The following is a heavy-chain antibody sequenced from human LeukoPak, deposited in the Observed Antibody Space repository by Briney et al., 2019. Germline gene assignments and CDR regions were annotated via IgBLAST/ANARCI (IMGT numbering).Heavy chain of an antibody. Sequence: GGSLRLSCAASGFTFRSYTMNWVRQAPGKGLEWVSSITTSTTYIYYADSVRGRFTISRDNANNSLYLQMNSLRAEDTAVYYCARGPSGYHNTGGQGTLVTVSS. CDR3: ARGPSGYHNT. V-gene: IGHV3-21*01. D-gene: IGHD5-12*01. J-gene: IGHJ4*02. CDR2: ITTSTTYI. CDR1: GFTFRSYT.